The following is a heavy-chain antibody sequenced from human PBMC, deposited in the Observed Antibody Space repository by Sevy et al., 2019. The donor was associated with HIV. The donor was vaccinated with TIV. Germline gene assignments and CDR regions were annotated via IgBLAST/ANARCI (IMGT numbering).Heavy chain of an antibody. CDR3: AGLDGDDDYYYGMDV. CDR1: GGSISSYY. Sequence: SENLSLSCTVSGGSISSYYWSWIRQPPGKGLECIGYIYYSGSTNYNPSLKSRVTISVDTSKNQFSLKLSSGTAADTAVYYCAGLDGDDDYYYGMDVWGQGTTVTVSS. D-gene: IGHD4-17*01. CDR2: IYYSGST. J-gene: IGHJ6*02. V-gene: IGHV4-59*12.